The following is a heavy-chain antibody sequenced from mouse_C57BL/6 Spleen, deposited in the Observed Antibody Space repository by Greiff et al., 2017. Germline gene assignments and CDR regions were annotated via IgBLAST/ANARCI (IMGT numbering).Heavy chain of an antibody. D-gene: IGHD3-1*01. CDR1: GYTFTGYW. V-gene: IGHV1-9*01. J-gene: IGHJ3*01. CDR3: ARPSTGRGFAY. Sequence: QVQLQQSGAELMKPGASVKLSCKATGYTFTGYWIEWVKQRPGHGLEWIGEILPGSGSTNYNEKFKGKATFTADTSSNTAYMQLSSLTAEDSAIYYCARPSTGRGFAYWGQGTLVTVSA. CDR2: ILPGSGST.